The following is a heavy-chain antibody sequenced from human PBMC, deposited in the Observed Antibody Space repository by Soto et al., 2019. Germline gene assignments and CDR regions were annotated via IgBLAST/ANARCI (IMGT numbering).Heavy chain of an antibody. D-gene: IGHD6-13*01. J-gene: IGHJ4*02. CDR3: ARLQAAAGDNDLTFDY. Sequence: EVQLVESGAEVKKPGESLRISCKGSGYSFTSYWISWVRQMPGKDLEWMGRIDPSDSYTNYSPSFQGHVTIPADKSISTAYLQWSRLKASDTARYYCARLQAAAGDNDLTFDYWGQGTLVTVSS. V-gene: IGHV5-10-1*01. CDR2: IDPSDSYT. CDR1: GYSFTSYW.